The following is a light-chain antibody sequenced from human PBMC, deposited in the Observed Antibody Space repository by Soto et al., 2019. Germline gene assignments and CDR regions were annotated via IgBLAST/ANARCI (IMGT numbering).Light chain of an antibody. V-gene: IGLV1-40*01. CDR1: GSNIGAGYD. Sequence: QSVLTQPPSVSGAPGQRVTISCTGSGSNIGAGYDVHWYQQLPGTAPKLLIYGNTNRPSGVPDRLSGSKSGTSAFLAITGLQAGDEADYYCQSYDSSLSAWVFGGGTKLTVL. CDR2: GNT. J-gene: IGLJ3*02. CDR3: QSYDSSLSAWV.